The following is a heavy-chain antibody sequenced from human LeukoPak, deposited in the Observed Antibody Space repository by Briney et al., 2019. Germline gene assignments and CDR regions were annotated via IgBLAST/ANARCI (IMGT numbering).Heavy chain of an antibody. CDR1: GYTLTEIS. CDR3: ATTGPVTVATTGWVDP. J-gene: IGHJ5*02. D-gene: IGHD5-12*01. CDR2: FDPEDGET. V-gene: IGHV1-24*01. Sequence: ASVKVSCKVFGYTLTEISIHWVRQAPGKGLEWMGGFDPEDGETIYAEKFQARVTLTEDTSRDTAYMELSSLRSGDTAVYYCATTGPVTVATTGWVDPWGQGTLVTVSS.